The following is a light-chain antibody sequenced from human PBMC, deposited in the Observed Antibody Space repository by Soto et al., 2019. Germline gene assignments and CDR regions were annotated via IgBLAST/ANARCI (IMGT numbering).Light chain of an antibody. Sequence: EIVLTQSPGTLSLSPGERATLSCRASQSVNSNYLAWYHQKPGQAPRLLLYGASTRATGIPDRFSGSGSGTDFTLTISRLEPEDCAVYYCQQYGSSPRTFGQGTKLEIK. V-gene: IGKV3-20*01. CDR3: QQYGSSPRT. CDR1: QSVNSNY. CDR2: GAS. J-gene: IGKJ2*01.